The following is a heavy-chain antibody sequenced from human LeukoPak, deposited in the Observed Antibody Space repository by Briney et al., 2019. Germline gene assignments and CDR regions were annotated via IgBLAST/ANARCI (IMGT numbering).Heavy chain of an antibody. V-gene: IGHV4-4*07. CDR3: ARERIAARPYFDY. Sequence: PSETLSLTCSVSGVAISDYSWSWIRQPAGRDLEWIGRISTTGSTYFNPSLQSRVRMSVDSSKTHFSLRLSSVTAADTAVYYCARERIAARPYFDYWGQGTLVTVSS. CDR2: ISTTGST. CDR1: GVAISDYS. D-gene: IGHD6-6*01. J-gene: IGHJ4*02.